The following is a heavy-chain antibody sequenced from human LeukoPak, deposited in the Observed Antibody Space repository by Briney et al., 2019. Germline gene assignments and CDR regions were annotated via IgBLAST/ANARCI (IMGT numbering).Heavy chain of an antibody. CDR2: IYPGDSDT. V-gene: IGHV5-51*01. D-gene: IGHD3-10*01. CDR3: ARQAITMVRGVIANWFDP. CDR1: GYSFTSYW. J-gene: IGHJ5*02. Sequence: GESLKISCKGSGYSFTSYWIGWVRQMPGKGLEWMGIIYPGDSDTRYSPSFQGQVTISADKSISTAYLQWSSLKASDTAMYYRARQAITMVRGVIANWFDPWGQGTLVTVSS.